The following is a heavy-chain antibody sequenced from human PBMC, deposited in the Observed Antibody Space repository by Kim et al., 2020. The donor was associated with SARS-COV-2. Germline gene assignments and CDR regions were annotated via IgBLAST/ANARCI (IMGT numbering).Heavy chain of an antibody. CDR2: IYPGDSDT. J-gene: IGHJ6*02. D-gene: IGHD3-10*01. CDR1: GYSFTSYW. V-gene: IGHV5-51*01. CDR3: ARTPSYGSGSYYRPYYYYGMDV. Sequence: GESLKISCKGSGYSFTSYWIGWVRQMPGKGLECMGIIYPGDSDTRYSPSFQGQVTISADKSISTAYLQWSSLKASDTAMYYCARTPSYGSGSYYRPYYYYGMDVWGQGTTVTVSS.